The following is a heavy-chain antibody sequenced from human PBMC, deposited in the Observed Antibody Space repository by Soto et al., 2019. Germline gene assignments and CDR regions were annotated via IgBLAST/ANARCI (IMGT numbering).Heavy chain of an antibody. D-gene: IGHD3-3*01. V-gene: IGHV3-64*01. CDR2: ISSNGGST. J-gene: IGHJ6*03. CDR3: ARGGRTDFWSDDYCYYMDV. Sequence: GGSLRLSCAASGFTFSSYAMHWVRQAPGKGLDYVSAISSNGGSTYYANSVKGRFTISRDNSKNTLYLQMGSLRAEDMAVYYCARGGRTDFWSDDYCYYMDVWGKGTTVTVSS. CDR1: GFTFSSYA.